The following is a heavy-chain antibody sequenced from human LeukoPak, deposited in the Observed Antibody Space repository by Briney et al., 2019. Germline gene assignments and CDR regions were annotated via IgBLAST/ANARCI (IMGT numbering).Heavy chain of an antibody. CDR1: GFTVSSNY. Sequence: GGSLRLSCAASGFTVSSNYMTWVRQAPGKGLEWVSDFYIGGDTHYADSVKGRFTISRDNSKNMLYLQMNSLRAEDTAVYYCASPGYYGSAKGDYWGQGTLVTVSS. D-gene: IGHD3-10*01. J-gene: IGHJ4*02. V-gene: IGHV3-53*01. CDR3: ASPGYYGSAKGDY. CDR2: FYIGGDT.